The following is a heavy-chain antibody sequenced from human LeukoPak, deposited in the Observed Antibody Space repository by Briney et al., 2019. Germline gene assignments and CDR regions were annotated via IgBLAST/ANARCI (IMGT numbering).Heavy chain of an antibody. CDR1: GFTFSSYA. D-gene: IGHD1-26*01. J-gene: IGHJ4*02. CDR2: IPYDGSNK. Sequence: GRSLRLSCAASGFTFSSYAMHWVRQAPGKGLEWVAVIPYDGSNKYYADSVKGRFTISRDNSKNTLYLQMNSLRAEDTAVYYCAREGGSWAAYYFDYWGQGTLVTVSS. V-gene: IGHV3-30-3*01. CDR3: AREGGSWAAYYFDY.